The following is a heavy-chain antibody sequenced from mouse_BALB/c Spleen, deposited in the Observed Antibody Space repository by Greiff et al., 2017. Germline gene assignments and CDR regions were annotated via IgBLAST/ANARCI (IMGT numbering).Heavy chain of an antibody. CDR3: ARKRDYAWFAY. J-gene: IGHJ3*01. D-gene: IGHD2-4*01. Sequence: EVKLMESGPGLVKPSQSLSLTCTVTGYSITSDYAWNWIRQFPGNKLEWMGYISYSGSTSYNPSPKSRISITRDTSKNQFFLQLNSVTTEDTATYYGARKRDYAWFAYWGQGTLVTVSA. V-gene: IGHV3-2*02. CDR2: ISYSGST. CDR1: GYSITSDYA.